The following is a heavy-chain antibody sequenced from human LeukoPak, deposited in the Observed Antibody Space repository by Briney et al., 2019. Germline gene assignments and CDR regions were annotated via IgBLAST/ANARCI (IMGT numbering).Heavy chain of an antibody. CDR1: GGSISSSNW. CDR3: ARQGDSGWYYFDY. D-gene: IGHD6-19*01. V-gene: IGHV4-4*02. CDR2: IYHSGST. Sequence: SGTLSLTCAVSGGSISSSNWWSWVRQPPGKGLEWIGEIYHSGSTNYNPSLKGRVTISVDKSKNQFSLKLTSVTAADTAAYYCARQGDSGWYYFDYWGQGTLVTVSS. J-gene: IGHJ4*02.